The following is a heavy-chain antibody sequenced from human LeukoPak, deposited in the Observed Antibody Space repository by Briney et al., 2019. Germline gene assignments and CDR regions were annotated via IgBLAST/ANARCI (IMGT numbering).Heavy chain of an antibody. CDR2: ITGSGTTT. CDR1: GFAFSNYG. J-gene: IGHJ5*02. D-gene: IGHD1-26*01. CDR3: AKDYEPLVGVHRWGDWFDP. Sequence: GGSLRLSCTASGFAFSNYGINWVRRAPSKGLEWVSGITGSGTTTYYADSLKGRVTISRDNSKNKVYLQMNSLRAEDTAVYYCAKDYEPLVGVHRWGDWFDPWGQGTLVTVSS. V-gene: IGHV3-23*01.